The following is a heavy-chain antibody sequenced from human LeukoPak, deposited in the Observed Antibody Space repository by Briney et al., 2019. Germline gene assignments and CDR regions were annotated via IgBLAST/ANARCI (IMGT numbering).Heavy chain of an antibody. J-gene: IGHJ6*02. CDR3: AKVVVVDDYYYYGMDV. CDR1: GFTFSSYG. V-gene: IGHV3-30*18. CDR2: ISYDGSNK. Sequence: PGGSLRLSCAASGFTFSSYGMHWVRQAPGKGLEWVAVISYDGSNKYYADSVKGRFTISRDNSKNTLYLQMNSLRAEDTAVYYCAKVVVVDDYYYYGMDVWGQGTTVTVSS. D-gene: IGHD2-15*01.